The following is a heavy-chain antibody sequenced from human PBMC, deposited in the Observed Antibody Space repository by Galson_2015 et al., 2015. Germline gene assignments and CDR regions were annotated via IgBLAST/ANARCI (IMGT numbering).Heavy chain of an antibody. J-gene: IGHJ5*02. CDR3: ARGLDWFDR. CDR2: IIPLFGTT. V-gene: IGHV1-69*06. CDR1: AGTFDSHG. Sequence: SVKVSCKAAAGTFDSHGINWVRQAPGQGLEWMGGIIPLFGTTRYAQTFQGRVTITADKSTSTVSMELSSLRSEDTAVYYCARGLDWFDRWGQGTLVIVSS. D-gene: IGHD6-19*01.